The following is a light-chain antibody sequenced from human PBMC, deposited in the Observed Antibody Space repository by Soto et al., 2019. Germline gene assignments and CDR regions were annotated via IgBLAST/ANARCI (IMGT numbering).Light chain of an antibody. Sequence: EIVLTQSPATLSLSPGERATLSCRASQSVGSSLAWYQQQPGQAPRLLIYDASNRATGIPARFSGSGSGTDFTLTISSLESEDFAVYYCLQRGDWPPLTFGQGTKVEIK. J-gene: IGKJ1*01. CDR3: LQRGDWPPLT. CDR2: DAS. V-gene: IGKV3-11*01. CDR1: QSVGSS.